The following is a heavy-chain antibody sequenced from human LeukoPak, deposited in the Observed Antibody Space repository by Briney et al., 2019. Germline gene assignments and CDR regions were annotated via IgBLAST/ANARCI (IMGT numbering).Heavy chain of an antibody. CDR3: ASRVVAGFTHAAKYNWFDP. CDR1: GGSFSGYY. J-gene: IGHJ5*02. V-gene: IGHV4-34*01. D-gene: IGHD2-15*01. Sequence: SETLSLTCAVYGGSFSGYYWSWIRQPPGKGLEWIGEINHSGSTNYNPSLKSRVTISVDTSKNQFSLKLSSVTAADTAVYYCASRVVAGFTHAAKYNWFDPWGQGTLVTVSS. CDR2: INHSGST.